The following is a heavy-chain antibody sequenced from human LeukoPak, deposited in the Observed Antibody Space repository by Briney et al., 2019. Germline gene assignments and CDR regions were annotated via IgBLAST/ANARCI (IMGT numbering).Heavy chain of an antibody. CDR1: GGSISSGSYY. D-gene: IGHD3-9*01. J-gene: IGHJ4*02. V-gene: IGHV4-61*01. Sequence: SETLSLTCTVSGGSISSGSYYWSWIRQPPGKGLEWIGYIYYSGSTNYNPSLKSRVTISVDTSKNQFSLKLSSVTAADTAVYYCVRHARYFDWLSIWGQGTLVTVSS. CDR3: VRHARYFDWLSI. CDR2: IYYSGST.